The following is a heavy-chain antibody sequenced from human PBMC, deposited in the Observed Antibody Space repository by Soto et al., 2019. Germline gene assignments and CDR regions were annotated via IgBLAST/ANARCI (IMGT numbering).Heavy chain of an antibody. CDR3: AIFSPPPVGFGEGNYYYYGRDV. Sequence: SETLSLTCTVSGGSISSSSYYWGWIRQPPGKGLEWIGSIYYSGSTYYNPSLKSRVTISVDTSKNQFSLKLSSVTAADTAVYYCAIFSPPPVGFGEGNYYYYGRDVWGQGTRVTVS. V-gene: IGHV4-39*01. CDR2: IYYSGST. J-gene: IGHJ6*02. D-gene: IGHD3-10*01. CDR1: GGSISSSSYY.